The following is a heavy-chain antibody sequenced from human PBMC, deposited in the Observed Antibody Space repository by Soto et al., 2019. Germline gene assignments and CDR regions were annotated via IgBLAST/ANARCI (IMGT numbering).Heavy chain of an antibody. J-gene: IGHJ6*02. V-gene: IGHV1-3*05. CDR1: GYTFTSYA. CDR3: ASSATTADYYYGMDV. Sequence: QVQLVQSEAEEKKPGASVKVSCKASGYTFTSYAMHWVRQAPGQRLEWMGWINAGNGNTKYSQKFQGRVTITRDTSASTASMELSSLRSEDTAVYYCASSATTADYYYGMDVWGQGTTVTVSS. D-gene: IGHD1-26*01. CDR2: INAGNGNT.